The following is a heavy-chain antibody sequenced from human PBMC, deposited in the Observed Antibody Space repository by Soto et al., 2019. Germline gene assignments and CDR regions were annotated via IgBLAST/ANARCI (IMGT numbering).Heavy chain of an antibody. CDR1: GFSLSTSGVG. J-gene: IGHJ1*01. CDR2: IYWDDDK. Sequence: QITLKASGPTLVKPTQTLTLTCTFSGFSLSTSGVGVGWIRQPPGKALEWLALIYWDDDKRYSPSLKSRLTITEDSSKNRVVLTMTNMDHVDKATYYCAHRRLPVGYTVTTYFQHWGQGTLGNVS. V-gene: IGHV2-5*02. D-gene: IGHD4-17*01. CDR3: AHRRLPVGYTVTTYFQH.